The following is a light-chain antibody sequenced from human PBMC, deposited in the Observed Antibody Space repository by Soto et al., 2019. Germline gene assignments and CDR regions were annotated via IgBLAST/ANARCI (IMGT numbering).Light chain of an antibody. Sequence: DIQMTQSPSSLSASVGDRVTITCQASQDISNYLNWYQQNPGEAPKLLIYDASNLETGVPSRFSGSGSGTDFTFTISSLQPEDIATYYCQQYDNLPLTFGGGTNVEIK. CDR3: QQYDNLPLT. V-gene: IGKV1-33*01. J-gene: IGKJ4*01. CDR2: DAS. CDR1: QDISNY.